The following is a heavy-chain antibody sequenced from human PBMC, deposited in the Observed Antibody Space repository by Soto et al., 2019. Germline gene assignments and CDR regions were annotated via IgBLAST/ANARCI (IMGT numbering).Heavy chain of an antibody. CDR1: GGSIRSTTYY. Sequence: PSETLSLTCTVSGGSIRSTTYYWAWIRQSPGKGLEWIGSTYYSGTTYYHPSLKSRVTMSVDTPKNQVSLKLSSMTAADTAVYYCVRHWSSSGNNWFDPWGQGTQVIVSS. CDR3: VRHWSSSGNNWFDP. CDR2: TYYSGTT. V-gene: IGHV4-39*01. D-gene: IGHD1-1*01. J-gene: IGHJ5*02.